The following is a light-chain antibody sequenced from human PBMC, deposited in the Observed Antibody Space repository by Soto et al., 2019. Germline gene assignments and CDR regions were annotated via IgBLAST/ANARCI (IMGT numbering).Light chain of an antibody. V-gene: IGKV3-20*01. J-gene: IGKJ2*01. CDR3: QQYGNSPMYT. CDR1: QSVSSRY. Sequence: EIVLTQSPGTLSLSPGERATLSCRASQSVSSRYLAWYQQKPGQAPRLLIYGASSRATGIPDRFSGSGSGTDFTLTISRLEPEDVAVYYCQQYGNSPMYTFGQGTKLEIK. CDR2: GAS.